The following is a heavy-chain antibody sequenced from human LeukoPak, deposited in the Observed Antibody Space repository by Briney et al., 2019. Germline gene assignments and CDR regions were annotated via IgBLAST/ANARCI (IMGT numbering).Heavy chain of an antibody. Sequence: GGSLRLSCAASGFTFSNFGINWVRQAPGKGLEWVSSISSSSSYISYADSVKGRFTISRDNAKNSLDLLMNSLRAEDTAVNYCAIDRYSSGWYTFDYWGQGTLVTVSS. CDR3: AIDRYSSGWYTFDY. CDR1: GFTFSNFG. CDR2: ISSSSSYI. D-gene: IGHD6-19*01. J-gene: IGHJ4*02. V-gene: IGHV3-21*01.